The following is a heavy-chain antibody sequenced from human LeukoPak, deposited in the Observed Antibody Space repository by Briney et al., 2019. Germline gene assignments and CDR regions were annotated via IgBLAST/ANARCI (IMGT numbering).Heavy chain of an antibody. Sequence: GGSLRLSCAASGFTFTNYAIHWVRQAPGQGLEWITVISDTGYNQDYADAVKGRFTFSRDNAKNTLYLQMNSLRTEDTAIYYCARGQWGFDYWGQGTLVTVSS. CDR3: ARGQWGFDY. D-gene: IGHD1-26*01. CDR2: ISDTGYNQ. CDR1: GFTFTNYA. J-gene: IGHJ4*02. V-gene: IGHV3-30-3*01.